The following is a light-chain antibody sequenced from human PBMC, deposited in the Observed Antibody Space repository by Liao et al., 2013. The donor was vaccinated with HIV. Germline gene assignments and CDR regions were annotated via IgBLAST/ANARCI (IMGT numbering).Light chain of an antibody. CDR2: YDT. CDR1: NVRSKS. V-gene: IGLV3-21*04. CDR3: QVWDTSSEQYV. Sequence: SYELTQPPSVSVAPGKTAKITCGDDNVRSKSVHWYQQKPGQAPVLVIYYDTDRPSGIPERFSGSNSGNTATLTINRVEAGDEADYYCQVWDTSSEQYVFGTGTKVTVL. J-gene: IGLJ1*01.